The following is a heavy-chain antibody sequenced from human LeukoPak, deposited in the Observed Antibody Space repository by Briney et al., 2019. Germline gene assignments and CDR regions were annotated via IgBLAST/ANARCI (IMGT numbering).Heavy chain of an antibody. CDR1: GFTFSTFW. Sequence: GGSLRLSCAASGFTFSTFWMHWVRQDPGKGLVWVSRINSDGRSTFYADSVKGRFTISRDSATNTLYLQMNSLRAEDTAVYYCAKRGGVRGSGGFDYWGQGTLVTVSS. J-gene: IGHJ4*02. CDR2: INSDGRST. V-gene: IGHV3-74*01. D-gene: IGHD3-10*02. CDR3: AKRGGVRGSGGFDY.